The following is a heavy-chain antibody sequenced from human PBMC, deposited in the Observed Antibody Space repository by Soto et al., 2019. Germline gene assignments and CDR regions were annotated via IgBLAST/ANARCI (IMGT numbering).Heavy chain of an antibody. CDR3: AREASSSYGMDV. CDR1: GFTFSSYW. CDR2: INSDGSST. J-gene: IGHJ6*02. Sequence: EVQLVESGGGLVQPGGSLRLSCAASGFTFSSYWMHWVRQAPGKGLVWVSRINSDGSSTSYADSVKGRFTISRDNAKNTLYLQMNSMRAEDTAVYYCAREASSSYGMDVWGQGTTVTVSS. V-gene: IGHV3-74*01. D-gene: IGHD6-6*01.